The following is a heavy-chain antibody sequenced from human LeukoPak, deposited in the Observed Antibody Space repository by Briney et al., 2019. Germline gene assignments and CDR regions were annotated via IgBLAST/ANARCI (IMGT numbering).Heavy chain of an antibody. Sequence: GGSLRLSCAASGFTFSSHAMYWVRQAPGKGLEFVSVISSNGGNTYYPNSVKGRFTISRDNSKNTLYLQMGSLRAEDMAVYYCARDGRCSSTSCYSSDAFDIWGQGTMVTVSS. V-gene: IGHV3-64*01. CDR1: GFTFSSHA. CDR2: ISSNGGNT. J-gene: IGHJ3*02. D-gene: IGHD2-2*01. CDR3: ARDGRCSSTSCYSSDAFDI.